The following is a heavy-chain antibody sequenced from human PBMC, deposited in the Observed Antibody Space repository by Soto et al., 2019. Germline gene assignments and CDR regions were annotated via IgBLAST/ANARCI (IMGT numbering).Heavy chain of an antibody. V-gene: IGHV1-69*13. D-gene: IGHD2-15*01. J-gene: IGHJ4*02. CDR1: GGTFSSYA. CDR2: IIPIFGTA. CDR3: AREKRVVPGYFDY. Sequence: SVKVSCKASGGTFSSYAISWVRQAPGQGLEWMGGIIPIFGTANYAQKFQGRVTITADESTSTAYMELSSLRSEDTAVYYCAREKRVVPGYFDYWGQGTLVTVSS.